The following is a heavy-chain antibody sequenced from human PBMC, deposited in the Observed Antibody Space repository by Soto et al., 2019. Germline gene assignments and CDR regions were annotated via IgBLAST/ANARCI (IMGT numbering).Heavy chain of an antibody. D-gene: IGHD3-10*01. CDR1: GGSVSSGSYY. Sequence: SETLSLTCTVSGGSVSSGSYYWSWIRQPPGKGLEWIGYIYYSGSTNYNPSLKSRVTISVDTSKNQFSLKLSSVTAADTAVYYCVRDIPNYYGSGSSRASRGYYFDYWGQGTLVTVSS. J-gene: IGHJ4*02. CDR3: VRDIPNYYGSGSSRASRGYYFDY. CDR2: IYYSGST. V-gene: IGHV4-61*01.